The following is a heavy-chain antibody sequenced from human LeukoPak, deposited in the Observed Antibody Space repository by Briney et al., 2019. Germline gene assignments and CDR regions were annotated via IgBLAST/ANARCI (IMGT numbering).Heavy chain of an antibody. CDR1: GGSMSPYH. CDR2: IYYSGST. CDR3: ARVWVPYYYDSSGYYSNWYFDL. Sequence: KSSETLSLTCTVSGGSMSPYHWGWIRQPPGKGLEWIGYIYYSGSTNYNPSLKSRVTISVDTSKNQFSLKLSSVTAADTAVYYCARVWVPYYYDSSGYYSNWYFDLWGRGTLVTVSS. V-gene: IGHV4-59*01. J-gene: IGHJ2*01. D-gene: IGHD3-22*01.